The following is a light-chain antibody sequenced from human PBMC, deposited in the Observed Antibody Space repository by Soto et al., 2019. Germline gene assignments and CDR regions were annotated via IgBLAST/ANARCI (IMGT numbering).Light chain of an antibody. CDR2: EVT. CDR1: SSDVGDYNY. CDR3: SSYAGSNNFGV. Sequence: QSVLTQPPSVSGSPGQSVTISCTGTSSDVGDYNYVSWYQHQPDKAPKLMIYEVTKRPSGVPDRFPGSKSGNTASLTVSGLQAEDEADYYCSSYAGSNNFGVFGGGTKLTVL. V-gene: IGLV2-8*01. J-gene: IGLJ2*01.